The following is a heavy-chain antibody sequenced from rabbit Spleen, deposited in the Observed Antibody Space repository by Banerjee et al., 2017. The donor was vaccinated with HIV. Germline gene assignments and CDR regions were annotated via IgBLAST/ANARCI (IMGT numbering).Heavy chain of an antibody. Sequence: QSLEESGGGLVKPGASLTLTCTASGFSFTYIDYLCWVRQPPGKGPEWIACVAAGVSFTNYYATWAKGRFTISKTSSTTVTLQMTSLTAADTATYFCARDGTGGSYFALWGQGTLVTVS. CDR2: VAAGVSFTN. D-gene: IGHD8-1*01. V-gene: IGHV1S40*01. J-gene: IGHJ4*01. CDR1: GFSFTYIDY. CDR3: ARDGTGGSYFAL.